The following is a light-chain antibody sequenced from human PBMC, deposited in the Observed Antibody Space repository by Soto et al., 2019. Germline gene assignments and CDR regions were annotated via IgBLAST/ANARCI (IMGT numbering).Light chain of an antibody. V-gene: IGLV1-40*01. Sequence: QSVLTQPTSMSGAPGQRVTISCTGSSSNIGAGYDVQWYQQLPGAAPRLLIFGNTNRPSGVPDRFSGSRSGTSASLAISGLQAEDEADYYCQSYDISLSVSVVFGGGTKLTVL. J-gene: IGLJ2*01. CDR2: GNT. CDR3: QSYDISLSVSVV. CDR1: SSNIGAGYD.